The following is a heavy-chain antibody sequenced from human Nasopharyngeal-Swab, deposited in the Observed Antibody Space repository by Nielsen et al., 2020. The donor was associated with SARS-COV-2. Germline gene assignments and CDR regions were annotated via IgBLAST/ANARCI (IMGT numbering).Heavy chain of an antibody. D-gene: IGHD6-25*01. CDR2: IRDKANSYAT. CDR3: TSTKGIGAAGEFDY. V-gene: IGHV3-73*01. J-gene: IGHJ4*02. Sequence: WIRQPPGKGLEWVGRIRDKANSYATAYAASVKGRFTISRDDSKNTAYLQMNSLKTEDTAVYYCTSTKGIGAAGEFDYWGQGTLVTVSS.